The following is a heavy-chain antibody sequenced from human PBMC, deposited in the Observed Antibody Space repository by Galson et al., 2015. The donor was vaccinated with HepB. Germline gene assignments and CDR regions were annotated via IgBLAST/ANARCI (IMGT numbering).Heavy chain of an antibody. Sequence: SLTCTVSGGSISSGSYYWSWIRQPAGKGLEWIGRIYTSGSTNYNPSLKSRVTMSVDTSKNQFSLKLSSVTAADTAVYYCARYNDFWSGYFDYWGQGTLVTVSS. CDR3: ARYNDFWSGYFDY. CDR2: IYTSGST. V-gene: IGHV4-61*02. D-gene: IGHD3-3*01. CDR1: GGSISSGSYY. J-gene: IGHJ4*02.